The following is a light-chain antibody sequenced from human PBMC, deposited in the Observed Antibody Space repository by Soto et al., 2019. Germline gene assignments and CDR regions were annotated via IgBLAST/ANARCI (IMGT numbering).Light chain of an antibody. J-gene: IGLJ1*01. Sequence: QSVLTQPPSPSRAPGQAVTISCTGTSNDFGGYNYVSWYQQYPGKAPKLMIYEVSKRPSGVPDRFSGSKSGNTASLTVSGLQAEDEADYYCCSYAGSNILYVFGTGTKVTVL. CDR1: SNDFGGYNY. CDR2: EVS. CDR3: CSYAGSNILYV. V-gene: IGLV2-8*01.